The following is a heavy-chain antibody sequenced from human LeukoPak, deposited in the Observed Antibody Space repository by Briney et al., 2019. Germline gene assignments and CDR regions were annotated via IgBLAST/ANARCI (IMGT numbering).Heavy chain of an antibody. CDR1: GFALNKYR. V-gene: IGHV3-7*05. D-gene: IGHD2-2*02. Sequence: GGSYTGARIASGFALNKYRVRWVGEAPGKGLEWVASIKQDGSDKYYVDSVGGRFTISRDNAKNSLYLHIGSLRAGDTAVYYCARGYMTVDYWGQGSLVTVSS. CDR3: ARGYMTVDY. J-gene: IGHJ4*02. CDR2: IKQDGSDK.